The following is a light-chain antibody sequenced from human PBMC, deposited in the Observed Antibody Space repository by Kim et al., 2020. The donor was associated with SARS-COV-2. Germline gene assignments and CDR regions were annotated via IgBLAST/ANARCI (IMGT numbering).Light chain of an antibody. CDR3: QQYNNLPYT. Sequence: EIVMTQSPATLSVSPGERATLSCRASQSVSSNLAWYQQKPGQAPRLLIYGASTRATGIPARFSGSGSGTEFTLTISSLQSEDFAVYYCQQYNNLPYTFGQGTTLE. CDR1: QSVSSN. CDR2: GAS. V-gene: IGKV3-15*01. J-gene: IGKJ2*01.